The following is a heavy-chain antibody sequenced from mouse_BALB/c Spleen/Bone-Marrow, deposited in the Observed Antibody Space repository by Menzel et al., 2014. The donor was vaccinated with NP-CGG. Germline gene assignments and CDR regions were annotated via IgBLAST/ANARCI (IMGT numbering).Heavy chain of an antibody. CDR3: ARDKGRVFFDY. V-gene: IGHV7-3*02. J-gene: IGHJ2*01. Sequence: EVKVEESGGGLVQPGGSLRLSCATSGFTFTDYYMNWVRQPPGKALEWLGFIRNKANGYTTEYSASVKGRFTISRDNSQSILYLRMNTLRAEDSATYYCARDKGRVFFDYWGQGTTLTVSS. CDR1: GFTFTDYY. CDR2: IRNKANGYTT.